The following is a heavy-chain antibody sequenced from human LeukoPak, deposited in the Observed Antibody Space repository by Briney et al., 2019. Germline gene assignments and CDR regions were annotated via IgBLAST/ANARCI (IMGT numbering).Heavy chain of an antibody. Sequence: GGSLRLSCAASGFTFSSYWMSWVRQAPGKGLEWVANIKQGGSEKYYVDSVKGRFTISRDNAKNSLYLQMNSLRAEDTAVYYCAREFEVWNWWLRYYYYYYMDVWGKGTTVTVSS. CDR1: GFTFSSYW. V-gene: IGHV3-7*01. CDR2: IKQGGSEK. CDR3: AREFEVWNWWLRYYYYYYMDV. J-gene: IGHJ6*03. D-gene: IGHD5-12*01.